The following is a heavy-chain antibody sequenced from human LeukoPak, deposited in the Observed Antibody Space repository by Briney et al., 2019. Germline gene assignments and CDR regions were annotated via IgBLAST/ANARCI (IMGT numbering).Heavy chain of an antibody. D-gene: IGHD1-26*01. Sequence: GGSLRLSCATSGFSLGSYSMNWVRQAPGKGLDWVSYVSSGSSTIYYADSVKGRFTISRDNSKNTLYLQMNSLRAEDTAVYYCAKDRVGSWGQGTLVTVSS. CDR3: AKDRVGS. CDR2: VSSGSSTI. V-gene: IGHV3-48*01. CDR1: GFSLGSYS. J-gene: IGHJ4*02.